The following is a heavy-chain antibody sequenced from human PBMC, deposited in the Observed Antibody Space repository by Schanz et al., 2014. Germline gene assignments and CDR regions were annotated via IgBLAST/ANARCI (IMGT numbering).Heavy chain of an antibody. CDR2: ISSASSTI. CDR1: GFTFSSYS. Sequence: EVKMVESGGGLVKPGGSLRLSCAASGFTFSSYSMNWVRQAPGKGLEWVSYISSASSTINYADSVKGRFTISRDNAKNSLFLQMNSLRAEDTAVYYCARIGGSVFDYWAQGTLVNVSS. D-gene: IGHD3-10*01. CDR3: ARIGGSVFDY. J-gene: IGHJ4*02. V-gene: IGHV3-48*01.